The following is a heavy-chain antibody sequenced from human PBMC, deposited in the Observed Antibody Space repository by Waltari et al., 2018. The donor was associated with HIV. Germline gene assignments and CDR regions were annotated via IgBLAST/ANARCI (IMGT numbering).Heavy chain of an antibody. J-gene: IGHJ4*02. V-gene: IGHV3-23*01. CDR2: ISGRGGST. CDR3: AKVLRPHYYDSSGPIDY. CDR1: GFTFSSYA. Sequence: EVQLLESGGGLVQPGGSLRLSCAASGFTFSSYAMSWVRQAPGKGLEWVSAISGRGGSTYYADSVKGRFTISRDNSKNTLYLQMNSLRAEDTAVYYCAKVLRPHYYDSSGPIDYWGQGTLVTVSS. D-gene: IGHD3-22*01.